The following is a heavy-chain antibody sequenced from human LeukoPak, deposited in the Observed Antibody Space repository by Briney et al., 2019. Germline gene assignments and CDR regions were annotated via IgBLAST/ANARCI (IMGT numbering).Heavy chain of an antibody. V-gene: IGHV3-74*01. Sequence: GGSLRLSCTASGFTFTSHWMHWVRQVPGKGLVWVSRINGDGSGTNHADSVKGRFTISRDNAKNTLYLQMNSLRVEDTAMYYCATSYDYKVAPFDLWGQGTLVTVSS. CDR1: GFTFTSHW. CDR2: INGDGSGT. CDR3: ATSYDYKVAPFDL. J-gene: IGHJ4*02. D-gene: IGHD5-12*01.